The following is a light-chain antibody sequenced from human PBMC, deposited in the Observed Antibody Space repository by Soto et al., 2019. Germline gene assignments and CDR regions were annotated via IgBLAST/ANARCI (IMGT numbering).Light chain of an antibody. CDR3: QQYNNWPFS. V-gene: IGKV3-11*01. J-gene: IGKJ5*01. CDR1: QSVSNNY. CDR2: DVS. Sequence: TVLTQSPATLSLSPGQRATLSCRASQSVSNNYLAWYQQKSGQSPRLLIYDVSNRATGVPARFSGSGSETDFTLTISGLRSEDSAVYFCQQYNNWPFSFGQGTRLEIK.